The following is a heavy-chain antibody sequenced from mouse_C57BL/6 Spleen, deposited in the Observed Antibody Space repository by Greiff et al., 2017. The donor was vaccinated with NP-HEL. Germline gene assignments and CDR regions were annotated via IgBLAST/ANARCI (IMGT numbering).Heavy chain of an antibody. D-gene: IGHD1-1*01. CDR3: AREGTTVVVRYFDV. Sequence: QVQLKQSGPELVKPGASVKISCKASGYAFSSSWMNWVKQRPGKGLEWIGRIYPGDGDTNYNGKFKGKATLTADKSSSTAYMQLSSLTSEDSAVYFCAREGTTVVVRYFDVWGTGTTVTVSS. V-gene: IGHV1-82*01. J-gene: IGHJ1*03. CDR1: GYAFSSSW. CDR2: IYPGDGDT.